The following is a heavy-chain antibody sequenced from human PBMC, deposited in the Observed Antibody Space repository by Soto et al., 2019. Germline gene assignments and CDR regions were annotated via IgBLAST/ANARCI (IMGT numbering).Heavy chain of an antibody. J-gene: IGHJ4*02. V-gene: IGHV3-74*01. CDR2: INSDGSST. CDR1: GFTFSSYW. CDR3: AKSATLYYYDSSTQQAETDYFEY. D-gene: IGHD3-22*01. Sequence: PXGFLRVTVPASGFTFSSYWMHWVRQAPGKGLVWVSRINSDGSSTSYADSVKGRFTISRDNAKNTLYLQMNSLRAEDTAVYYCAKSATLYYYDSSTQQAETDYFEYWGQGTLVTVSS.